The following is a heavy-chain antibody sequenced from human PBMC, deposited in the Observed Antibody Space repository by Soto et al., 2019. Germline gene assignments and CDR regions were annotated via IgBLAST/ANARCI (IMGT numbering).Heavy chain of an antibody. CDR3: ASSHITGTVSLDAFDI. Sequence: SETLSLTCAVSSGSISSSNWWSWVRQPPGKGLEWIGEIYHSGSTNYNPSLKSRVTISVDKSINQFSLKLSSVTAADTAVYYCASSHITGTVSLDAFDIWGQGTMVTVSS. V-gene: IGHV4-4*02. D-gene: IGHD1-7*01. J-gene: IGHJ3*02. CDR1: SGSISSSNW. CDR2: IYHSGST.